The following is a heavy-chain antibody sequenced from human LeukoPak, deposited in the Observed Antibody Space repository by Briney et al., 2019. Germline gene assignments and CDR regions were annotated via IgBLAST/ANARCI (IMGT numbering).Heavy chain of an antibody. V-gene: IGHV1-24*01. Sequence: GASVKVSCKVSGYTLTELSMHWVRQAPGKGLEWMGGLDPEDGETIYAQKFQGRVAMTEDTSTDTAYMELSSLRSEDTAVYYCATSYCSSTSCPPRGVENWFDPWGQGTLVTVSS. CDR2: LDPEDGET. CDR1: GYTLTELS. D-gene: IGHD2-2*01. CDR3: ATSYCSSTSCPPRGVENWFDP. J-gene: IGHJ5*02.